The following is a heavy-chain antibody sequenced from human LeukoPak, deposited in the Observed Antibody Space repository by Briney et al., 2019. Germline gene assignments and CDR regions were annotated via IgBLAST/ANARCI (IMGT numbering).Heavy chain of an antibody. CDR3: ARRWTTPRGVVPANWFDP. J-gene: IGHJ5*02. Sequence: SETLSLTCAVYGGSFSGYYWSWIRQPPGKGLEWIGEINHSGSTNYNPSLKSRVTISVDTSKNQFSLKLSSVTAADTAVYYRARRWTTPRGVVPANWFDPWGQGTLVTVSS. CDR1: GGSFSGYY. V-gene: IGHV4-34*01. D-gene: IGHD2-2*01. CDR2: INHSGST.